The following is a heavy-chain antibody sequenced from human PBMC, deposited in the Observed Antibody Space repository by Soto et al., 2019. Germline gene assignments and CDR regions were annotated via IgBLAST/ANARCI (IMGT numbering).Heavy chain of an antibody. CDR3: ARGRGSNYYGLEV. Sequence: LRLSCAASGFTFSSYGMHWVRQAPGKGLEWVAAISYDGSKKYYVDSVKARFTISRDNSKNTVYLQVNSLSAEDTAVYTCARGRGSNYYGLEVWGRGTTVTVSS. CDR2: ISYDGSKK. D-gene: IGHD3-10*01. J-gene: IGHJ6*02. CDR1: GFTFSSYG. V-gene: IGHV3-30*03.